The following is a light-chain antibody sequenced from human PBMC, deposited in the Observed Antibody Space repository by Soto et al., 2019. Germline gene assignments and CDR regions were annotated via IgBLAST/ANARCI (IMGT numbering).Light chain of an antibody. CDR2: EVT. CDR1: SSDIGGYNA. V-gene: IGLV2-14*01. Sequence: QSALTQPASVSGSPGQTITISCTGTSSDIGGYNAVSWYQHHPGKAPKLIIYEVTHRPAGISDRFSASKSGNTASLTISGLQAEDEAHYYCNSFRVNHLYVFGTGTKVTVL. CDR3: NSFRVNHLYV. J-gene: IGLJ1*01.